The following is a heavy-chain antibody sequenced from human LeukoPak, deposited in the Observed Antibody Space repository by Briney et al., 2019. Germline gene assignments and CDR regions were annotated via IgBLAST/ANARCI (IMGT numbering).Heavy chain of an antibody. CDR2: IYHSGST. J-gene: IGHJ4*02. CDR1: GGSISSGGYY. CDR3: ARDGSGYPYYFDY. Sequence: PSETLSLTCTVSGGSISSGGYYWSWIRQPPGKGLEWIGYIYHSGSTYYNPSLKSRVTISVDTSKNQFSLKLSSVTAADTAVYYCARDGSGYPYYFDYWGQGTLVTVSS. V-gene: IGHV4-30-2*01. D-gene: IGHD3-22*01.